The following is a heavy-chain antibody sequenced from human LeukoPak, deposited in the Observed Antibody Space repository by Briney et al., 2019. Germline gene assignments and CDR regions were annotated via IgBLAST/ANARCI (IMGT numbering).Heavy chain of an antibody. CDR1: GASITSSKW. CDR2: ISRSGDT. J-gene: IGHJ4*02. D-gene: IGHD1-1*01. Sequence: SGTLSLTCAVSGASITSSKWWSWVRQPPEKGLEWIGEISRSGDTNYNPSLKSRVTLSIDKSENHFSLTLSSVTAADTAIYYCARGDNWVSDYWGQGALVTASS. V-gene: IGHV4-4*02. CDR3: ARGDNWVSDY.